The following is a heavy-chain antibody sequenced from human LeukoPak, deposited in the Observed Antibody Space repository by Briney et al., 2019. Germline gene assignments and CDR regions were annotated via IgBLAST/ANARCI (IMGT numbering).Heavy chain of an antibody. CDR3: ARYYRLDY. Sequence: GGSLRLSCAASGFTFSSHWMSWVRQAPGKGPEWVANIKQDGTEIYYVDSVKGRFTISRDNAKNSLYLQMNSLRDEDTAVYYCARYYRLDYWGQGTLVTVSS. D-gene: IGHD3-10*01. V-gene: IGHV3-7*01. CDR2: IKQDGTEI. J-gene: IGHJ4*02. CDR1: GFTFSSHW.